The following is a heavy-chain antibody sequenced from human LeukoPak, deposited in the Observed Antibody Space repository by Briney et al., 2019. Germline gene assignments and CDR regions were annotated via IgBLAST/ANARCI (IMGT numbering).Heavy chain of an antibody. CDR2: IISIFGTA. J-gene: IGHJ3*02. V-gene: IGHV1-69*01. D-gene: IGHD2-2*02. Sequence: SVKVSCKASGGTFSSYAISWVRQAPGQWLEWMGGIISIFGTANYAQKFQGRVTITADESTSTAYMELSSLRSEDTAVYYCARFNGGYCSSTSCYTGAFDIWGQGTMVTVSS. CDR3: ARFNGGYCSSTSCYTGAFDI. CDR1: GGTFSSYA.